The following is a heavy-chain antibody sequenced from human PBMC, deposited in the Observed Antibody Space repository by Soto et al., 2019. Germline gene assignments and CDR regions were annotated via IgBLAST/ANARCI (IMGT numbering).Heavy chain of an antibody. CDR2: ISWNSGSI. CDR1: GFTFDDYA. J-gene: IGHJ4*02. V-gene: IGHV3-9*01. CDR3: SKDKTLSGRYAFYD. Sequence: EVQLVESGGGLVQPCRSLRLSCAASGFTFDDYAMHWVRQAPGKGLEWVSGISWNSGSIDYAESVKGRFTISRDNGKNSLYLQINSQRAEDTALYYCSKDKTLSGRYAFYDWCLGTLITVSS. D-gene: IGHD6-19*01.